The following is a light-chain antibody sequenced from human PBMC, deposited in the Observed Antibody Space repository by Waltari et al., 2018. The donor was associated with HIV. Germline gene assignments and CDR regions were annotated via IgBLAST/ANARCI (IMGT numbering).Light chain of an antibody. CDR2: RNN. Sequence: QSVLTQPPSASGTPGQRVTISCSGSSSNLGINYVYWYQQLPGTAPKLLIYRNNQRASGVPARCSGSKSGTSASLAISGLRSDDEGDYYCAAWDDSLSGVIFGGGTKLTVL. V-gene: IGLV1-47*02. CDR3: AAWDDSLSGVI. J-gene: IGLJ2*01. CDR1: SSNLGINY.